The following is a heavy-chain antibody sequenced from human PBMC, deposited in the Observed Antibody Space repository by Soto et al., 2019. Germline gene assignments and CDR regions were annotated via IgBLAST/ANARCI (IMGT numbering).Heavy chain of an antibody. D-gene: IGHD6-19*01. Sequence: PSETLSLTCAVYGGSFSGYYWSWIRQPPGKGLEWIGEINHSGSTNYNPSLKSRVTISVDTSKNQFSLKLNSVTAEDTAVYYCARDSSGWPTPDFDIWGQGTMVTVSS. J-gene: IGHJ3*02. CDR2: INHSGST. V-gene: IGHV4-34*01. CDR1: GGSFSGYY. CDR3: ARDSSGWPTPDFDI.